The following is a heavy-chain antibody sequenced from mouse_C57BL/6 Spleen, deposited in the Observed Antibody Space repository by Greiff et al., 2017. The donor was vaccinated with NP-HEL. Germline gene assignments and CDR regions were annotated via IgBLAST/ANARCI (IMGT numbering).Heavy chain of an antibody. V-gene: IGHV1-22*01. J-gene: IGHJ2*01. CDR2: INPNNGGT. CDR1: GYTFTDYN. D-gene: IGHD1-1*01. Sequence: EVKLQESGPELVKPGASVKMSCKASGYTFTDYNMHWVKQSHGKSLEWIGYINPNNGGTSYNQKFKGKATLTVTKSSSTAYMELRSLTSEDSAVYYCARYYGSSYVDYWGQGTTLTVSS. CDR3: ARYYGSSYVDY.